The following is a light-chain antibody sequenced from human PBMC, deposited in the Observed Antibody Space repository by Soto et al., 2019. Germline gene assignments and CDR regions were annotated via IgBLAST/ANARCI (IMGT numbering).Light chain of an antibody. V-gene: IGKV2-28*01. CDR3: MQALQTPRA. Sequence: DIVMTQSPLSLPVTPGEPASISCRSSQSLLHSNGYNYLDWYLQKPGQSPQLLIYLGSYRASGVPDRFSGSGSGTDFTLKISRVEAEEVGVYYCMQALQTPRAFGQGTKLEIK. CDR1: QSLLHSNGYNY. J-gene: IGKJ2*01. CDR2: LGS.